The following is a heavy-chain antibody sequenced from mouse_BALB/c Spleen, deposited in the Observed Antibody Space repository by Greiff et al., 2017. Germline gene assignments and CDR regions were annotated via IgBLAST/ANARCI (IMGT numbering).Heavy chain of an antibody. D-gene: IGHD1-1*01. CDR1: GFTFSSYG. CDR3: ARRTVVADYFDY. J-gene: IGHJ2*01. Sequence: EVKLQESGGGLVQPGGSRKLSCAASGFTFSSYGMSWVRQTPDKRLEWVATISSGGSYTYYPDSVKGRFTISRDNAKNTLYLQMSSLKSEDTAMYYCARRTVVADYFDYWGQGTTLTVSS. V-gene: IGHV5-6*03. CDR2: ISSGGSYT.